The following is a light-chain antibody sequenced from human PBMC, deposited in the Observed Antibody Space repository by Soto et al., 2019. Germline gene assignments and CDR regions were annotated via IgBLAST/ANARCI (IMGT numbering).Light chain of an antibody. J-gene: IGLJ1*01. CDR3: TSYSPTTPSYV. V-gene: IGLV2-14*01. CDR2: GVT. CDR1: SSDIGRYNY. Sequence: QSALTQPASVSGSPGQSITISCTGTSSDIGRYNYVSWYQHLPGKAPKVIIYGVTNRPSGVSNRFSGSKSGNTASLTISGLQAEDEADYYCTSYSPTTPSYVFGTGTKVTVL.